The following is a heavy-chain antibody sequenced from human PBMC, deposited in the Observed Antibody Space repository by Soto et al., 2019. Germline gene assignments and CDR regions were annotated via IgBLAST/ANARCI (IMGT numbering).Heavy chain of an antibody. CDR3: ARDRPIAAPSGYYGMDV. D-gene: IGHD6-6*01. CDR1: GYTFSSYG. J-gene: IGHJ6*02. CDR2: ISTYNGNT. Sequence: GASVKVSCKASGYTFSSYGISWVRQAPGQGLEWMGWISTYNGNTNYAQKLQGRVTMTTDTSTSTAYMELSSLRSDDTAVYYCARDRPIAAPSGYYGMDVWGQGTTVTGSS. V-gene: IGHV1-18*01.